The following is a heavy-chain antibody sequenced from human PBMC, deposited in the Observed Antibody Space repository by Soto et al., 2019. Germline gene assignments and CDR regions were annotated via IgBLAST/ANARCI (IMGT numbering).Heavy chain of an antibody. J-gene: IGHJ6*02. CDR1: GGTFSSYA. V-gene: IGHV1-69*13. CDR2: IIPIFGTA. D-gene: IGHD5-12*01. CDR3: ARAKSGYVAEFYYYGMDV. Sequence: SVKVSCKASGGTFSSYAISWVRQAPGQGLEWMGGIIPIFGTANYAQKFQGRVTITADESTSTAYMELSSLRSEDTAVYYCARAKSGYVAEFYYYGMDVWGQGTTVTVSS.